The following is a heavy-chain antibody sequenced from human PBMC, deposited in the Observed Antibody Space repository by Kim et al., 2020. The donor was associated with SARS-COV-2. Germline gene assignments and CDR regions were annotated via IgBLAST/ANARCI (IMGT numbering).Heavy chain of an antibody. V-gene: IGHV3-33*06. D-gene: IGHD3-10*01. J-gene: IGHJ4*02. CDR2: IWYDGSNK. CDR3: AKGGLWSAYYFDY. Sequence: GGSLRLSCAASGFTFSSYGMHWVRQAPGKGLEWVAVIWYDGSNKYYADSVKGRFTISRDNSKNTLYLQMNSLRAEDTAVYYCAKGGLWSAYYFDYWGQGTLVTVSS. CDR1: GFTFSSYG.